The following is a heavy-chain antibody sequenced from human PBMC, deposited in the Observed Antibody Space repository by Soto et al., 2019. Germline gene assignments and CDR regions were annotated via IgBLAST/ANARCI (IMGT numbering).Heavy chain of an antibody. J-gene: IGHJ3*02. CDR2: TYYRSKWYN. CDR3: GGDCFWAGLCAFDI. Sequence: QSQTLSLTCAISGDSVSSNSAAWNWIRQSPSRGLEWLGRTYYRSKWYNDYAVSVKSRITINPDTSKNQFSLQLNSVTPEDSAVYYCGGDCFWAGLCAFDIWGQGTMVTVSS. CDR1: GDSVSSNSAA. D-gene: IGHD3-16*01. V-gene: IGHV6-1*01.